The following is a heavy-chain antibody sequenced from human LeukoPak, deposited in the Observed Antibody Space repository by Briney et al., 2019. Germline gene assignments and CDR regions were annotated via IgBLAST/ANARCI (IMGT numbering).Heavy chain of an antibody. CDR2: INPNSGGT. CDR1: GYTFTSYY. D-gene: IGHD1-26*01. V-gene: IGHV1-2*02. CDR3: ASGAYYYYYGMDV. J-gene: IGHJ6*02. Sequence: GASVKVSSMASGYTFTSYYTYWVRQAPGQGLEWMGWINPNSGGTNYAQKFQGRVTMTRDTSISTAYMELSRLRSDDTAVYYCASGAYYYYYGMDVWGQGTTVTVSS.